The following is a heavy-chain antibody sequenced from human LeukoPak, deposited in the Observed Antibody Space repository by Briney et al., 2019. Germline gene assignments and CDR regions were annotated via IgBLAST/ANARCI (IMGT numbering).Heavy chain of an antibody. CDR2: IYTSGST. CDR1: GGSISSYY. V-gene: IGHV4-4*07. J-gene: IGHJ4*02. CDR3: ARDRYYYGSGSLYFDY. D-gene: IGHD3-10*01. Sequence: PSETLSLTCTVSGGSISSYYWSWIRQPAGKGLEWIGRIYTSGSTNYNPSLKSRVTMSVDTSKNQFSLKLSSVTAADTAVYYCARDRYYYGSGSLYFDYWGQGTLVTVSS.